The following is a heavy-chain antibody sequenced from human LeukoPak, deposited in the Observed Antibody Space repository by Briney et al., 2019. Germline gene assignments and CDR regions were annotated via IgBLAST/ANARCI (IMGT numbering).Heavy chain of an antibody. V-gene: IGHV4-4*09. Sequence: SETLSLTCTVSGGSISSYYWSWIRQPPGKGLEWIGYIYTSGSTNYNPSLKSRVTIPVDTSKNQFSLKLSSVTAADTAVYYCARQYSSSWYNRYNWFDPWGQGTLVTVSS. J-gene: IGHJ5*02. CDR2: IYTSGST. D-gene: IGHD6-13*01. CDR3: ARQYSSSWYNRYNWFDP. CDR1: GGSISSYY.